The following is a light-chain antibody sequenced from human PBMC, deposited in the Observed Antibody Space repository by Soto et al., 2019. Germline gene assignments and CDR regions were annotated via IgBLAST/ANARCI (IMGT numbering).Light chain of an antibody. CDR1: SSDVGAYNY. CDR2: DVS. V-gene: IGLV2-14*01. CDR3: TSYTIISPLYV. J-gene: IGLJ1*01. Sequence: QSVLTQPASVSGSPGQSITISCTGTSSDVGAYNYVSWYQQHPGTAPKLMVYDVSSRPSGVSDRFSGSKSGNTASLTISGLQAEDEADYYSTSYTIISPLYVFGTGTKLTVL.